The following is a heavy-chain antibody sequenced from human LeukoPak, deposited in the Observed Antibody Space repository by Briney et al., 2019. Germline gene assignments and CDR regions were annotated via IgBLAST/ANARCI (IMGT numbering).Heavy chain of an antibody. J-gene: IGHJ4*02. Sequence: QTGGSLRLSCAASGFTFSDYSVSWVRQTPGKGLEWVSGVSGSGDSTYYADSVKGRFTISRDNSKNTLYLQMNSLRAEDTAVYYCAKDREGFLGWSQSIFDYWGQGTLVTVSS. D-gene: IGHD3-3*01. CDR3: AKDREGFLGWSQSIFDY. CDR1: GFTFSDYS. V-gene: IGHV3-23*01. CDR2: VSGSGDST.